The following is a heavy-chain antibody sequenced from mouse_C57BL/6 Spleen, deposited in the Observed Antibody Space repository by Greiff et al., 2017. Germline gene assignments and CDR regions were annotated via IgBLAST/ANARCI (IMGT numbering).Heavy chain of an antibody. D-gene: IGHD1-1*01. CDR3: ARGDSHYCGSSYGFAY. J-gene: IGHJ3*01. CDR1: GYTFTSYW. V-gene: IGHV1-64*01. Sequence: QVQLQQPGAELVKPGASVKLSCKASGYTFTSYWMHWVQQRPGQGLEWIGMIHPNSGSTNYNEKFKSKATLTVDKSSSTAYMQLSSLTSEDSAVDYCARGDSHYCGSSYGFAYWGQGTLVTVSA. CDR2: IHPNSGST.